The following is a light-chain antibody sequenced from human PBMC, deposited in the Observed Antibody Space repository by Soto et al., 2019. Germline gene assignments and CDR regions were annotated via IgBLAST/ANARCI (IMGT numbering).Light chain of an antibody. Sequence: QSALTQPASVSGSPGQSITISCTGTSSDVGGYNYVSWYQQHPGKAPKRMIYDVSNRPSGGSNRVSASKSGNTASLTISGLQAEDEADYYCSSYTSSSTYVFGSGTKVTVL. CDR1: SSDVGGYNY. CDR2: DVS. V-gene: IGLV2-14*01. J-gene: IGLJ1*01. CDR3: SSYTSSSTYV.